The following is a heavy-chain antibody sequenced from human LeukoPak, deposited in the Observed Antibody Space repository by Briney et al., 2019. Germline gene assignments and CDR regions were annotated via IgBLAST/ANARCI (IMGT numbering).Heavy chain of an antibody. CDR1: GGTFSSYA. CDR3: ARGPTGYNWNDVSLRGYYYYYMDV. CDR2: IIPIFGTA. Sequence: ASVKVSCKASGGTFSSYAISWVRQAPGQGLEWMGGIIPIFGTANYAQKFQGRVTITADESTSTAYMELSSLRSEDTAVYSCARGPTGYNWNDVSLRGYYYYYMDVWGKGTTVTVSS. D-gene: IGHD1-1*01. J-gene: IGHJ6*03. V-gene: IGHV1-69*01.